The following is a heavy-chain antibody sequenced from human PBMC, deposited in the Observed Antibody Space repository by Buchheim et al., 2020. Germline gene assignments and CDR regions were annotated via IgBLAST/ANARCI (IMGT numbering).Heavy chain of an antibody. V-gene: IGHV3-48*01. CDR2: ISSSSSTI. J-gene: IGHJ4*02. D-gene: IGHD3-9*01. CDR3: ARDRALYDILTGYYNVDYFDY. Sequence: EVQLVESGGGLVQPGGSLRLSCAASGFTFSSYSMNWVRQAPGKVLEWVSYISSSSSTIYYADSVKGRFTISRDNAKNSLYLQMNSLRAEDTAVYYCARDRALYDILTGYYNVDYFDYWGQGTL. CDR1: GFTFSSYS.